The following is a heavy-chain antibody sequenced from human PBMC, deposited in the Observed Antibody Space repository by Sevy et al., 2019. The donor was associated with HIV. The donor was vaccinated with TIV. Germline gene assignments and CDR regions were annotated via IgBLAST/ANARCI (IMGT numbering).Heavy chain of an antibody. CDR1: GFTFSSYG. V-gene: IGHV3-33*01. Sequence: GGSLRLSCAASGFTFSSYGMHWVRQAPGEGLKSVAVIWYDGSNKYYADSVKGRFTISRDNSKNTLYLQMNSLRAEDTAVYYCARAPRSYSSSSDYYYYYGMDVWGQGTTVTVSS. CDR3: ARAPRSYSSSSDYYYYYGMDV. J-gene: IGHJ6*02. CDR2: IWYDGSNK. D-gene: IGHD6-6*01.